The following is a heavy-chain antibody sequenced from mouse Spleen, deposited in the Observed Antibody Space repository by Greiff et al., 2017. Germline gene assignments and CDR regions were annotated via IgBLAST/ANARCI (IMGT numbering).Heavy chain of an antibody. CDR2: IDPSDSYT. J-gene: IGHJ4*01. D-gene: IGHD1-1*01. CDR3: ARGNYDGSLMDY. CDR1: GYTFTSYW. V-gene: IGHV1-50*01. Sequence: QVQLQQPGAELVKPGASVKLSCKASGYTFTSYWMQWVKQRPGQGLEWIGEIDPSDSYTNYNQKFKGKATLTVDTSSSTAYMQLSSLTSEDSAVYYCARGNYDGSLMDYWGQGTSVTVSS.